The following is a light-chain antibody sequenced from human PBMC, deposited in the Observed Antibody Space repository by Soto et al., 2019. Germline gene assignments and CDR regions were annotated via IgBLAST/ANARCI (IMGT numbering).Light chain of an antibody. J-gene: IGKJ3*01. CDR3: QNYHCATFT. CDR1: QGIANS. Sequence: DIQMTQSPSSLSASLGDRVTITCRARQGIANSLAWYQNKPGKVPNLLIYGAVTLLSGAPSRFSGSGSGTYFSLTISSLQAEDVATYYCQNYHCATFTFGPGTKVHIK. V-gene: IGKV1-27*01. CDR2: GAV.